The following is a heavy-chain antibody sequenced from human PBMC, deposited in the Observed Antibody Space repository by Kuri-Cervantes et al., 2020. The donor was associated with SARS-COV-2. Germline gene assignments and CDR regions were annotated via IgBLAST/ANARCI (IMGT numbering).Heavy chain of an antibody. CDR1: GFTFSSYA. V-gene: IGHV3-30-3*01. J-gene: IGHJ6*02. D-gene: IGHD3-22*01. Sequence: GESLKISCAASGFTFSSYAMHWVRQAPGKGLEWVAVISYDGSNKYYADSVKGRFTISGDNSKNTLYLQMNSLRAEDTAVYYCARDHYYDSSGYSPPNYYYYGMDVWGQGTTVTVSS. CDR2: ISYDGSNK. CDR3: ARDHYYDSSGYSPPNYYYYGMDV.